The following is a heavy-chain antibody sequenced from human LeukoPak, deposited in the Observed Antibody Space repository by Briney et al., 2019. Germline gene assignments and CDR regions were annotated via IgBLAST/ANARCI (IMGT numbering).Heavy chain of an antibody. J-gene: IGHJ6*03. D-gene: IGHD4/OR15-4a*01. Sequence: SETLSLTCTVSGGSISSSSYFWGWVRQPAGKGLEWVGSIYYSGSTYYNPSLKSRVTISVDTSKNQFSLKLSSVTAADTAVYYCARGRRAGYYYYMDVWGKGTTVTISS. V-gene: IGHV4-39*01. CDR1: GGSISSSSYF. CDR3: ARGRRAGYYYYMDV. CDR2: IYYSGST.